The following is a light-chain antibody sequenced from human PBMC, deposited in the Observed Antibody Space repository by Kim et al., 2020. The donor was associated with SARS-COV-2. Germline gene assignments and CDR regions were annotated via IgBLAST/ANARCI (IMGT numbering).Light chain of an antibody. Sequence: APGKTARITCGGNNIGSKSVHWNQQKPGQAPVLVIYYDSDRPSGIPERFSGSNSGNTATLTISRVEAGDEADYYCQVWDSSSDHPVFGGGNQLTVL. CDR2: YDS. CDR3: QVWDSSSDHPV. CDR1: NIGSKS. V-gene: IGLV3-21*04. J-gene: IGLJ2*01.